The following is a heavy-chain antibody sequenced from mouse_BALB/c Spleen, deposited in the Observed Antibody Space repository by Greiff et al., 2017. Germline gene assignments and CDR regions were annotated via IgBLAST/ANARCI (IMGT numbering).Heavy chain of an antibody. CDR1: GFTFSDYY. Sequence: EVKVVESGGGLVKPGGSLKLSCAASGFTFSDYYMNWVRQTPEKRLEWVATISDGGSYTYYPDSVKGRFTISRDNAKNNLYLQMSSLKSEDTAMYYCARGYNYFDYWGQGTTLTVSS. V-gene: IGHV5-4*02. CDR3: ARGYNYFDY. CDR2: ISDGGSYT. D-gene: IGHD2-14*01. J-gene: IGHJ2*01.